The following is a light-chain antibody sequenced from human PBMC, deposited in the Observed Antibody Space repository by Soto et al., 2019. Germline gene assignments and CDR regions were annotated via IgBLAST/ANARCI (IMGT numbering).Light chain of an antibody. Sequence: EIVMTQSPVTLSVSPGERATLSCRASLSISINLAWYQQKSGQAPRLLMYGASTRATDIPARFSGGGSGTEFTLPISTLQSEDFAVYYCQQYNNWPYTFGQGTKLEIK. CDR2: GAS. J-gene: IGKJ2*01. CDR3: QQYNNWPYT. CDR1: LSISIN. V-gene: IGKV3-15*01.